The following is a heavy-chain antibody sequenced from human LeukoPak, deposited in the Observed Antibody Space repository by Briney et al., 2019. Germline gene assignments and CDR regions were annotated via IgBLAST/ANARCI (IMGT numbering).Heavy chain of an antibody. CDR3: ARAMDV. V-gene: IGHV3-7*03. J-gene: IGHJ6*02. CDR1: GCTFSSYW. CDR2: IKQDGSEK. Sequence: GGSLRLSCAAPGCTFSSYWMNWVRQAPGKGLEWVANIKQDGSEKYYVDSVKGRFTISRDNAKNSLYLQMNSLRAEDTAVYYCARAMDVWGQGTTVTVSS.